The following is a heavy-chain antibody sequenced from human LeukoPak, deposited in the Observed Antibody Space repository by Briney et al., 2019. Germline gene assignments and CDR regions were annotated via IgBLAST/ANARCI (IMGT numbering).Heavy chain of an antibody. CDR1: GFTFSRHA. CDR3: ARGEYSSYDY. Sequence: GGSLRLSCAASGFTFSRHAMSWVRQAPGKGLEWVSGISGSGDNTYSADSVKGRFTISRDNSKNTLYLQMNSLRAEDTAVYYCARGEYSSYDYWGQGTLVTVSS. CDR2: ISGSGDNT. D-gene: IGHD5-18*01. V-gene: IGHV3-23*01. J-gene: IGHJ4*02.